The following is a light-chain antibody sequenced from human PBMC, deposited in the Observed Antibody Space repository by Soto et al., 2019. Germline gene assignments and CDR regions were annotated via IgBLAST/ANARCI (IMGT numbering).Light chain of an antibody. J-gene: IGLJ2*01. CDR3: QSYDSSLSGYVV. Sequence: QSVLTQPPSVSGAPGQRVTISCTGSRSNIGGGYDVHWYQQLPGTAPKLLIYGNSSRPSGVPDRFSGSKSGTSASLAITGLQAEDEADYYCQSYDSSLSGYVVFGGGTKVTVL. CDR1: RSNIGGGYD. V-gene: IGLV1-40*01. CDR2: GNS.